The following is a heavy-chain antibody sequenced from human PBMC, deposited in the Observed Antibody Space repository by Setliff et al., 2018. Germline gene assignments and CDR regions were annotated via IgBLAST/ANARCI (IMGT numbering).Heavy chain of an antibody. CDR3: ATSDWYAAFDH. Sequence: GGSLRLSCAASGFAFASYNMIWVRQAPGKGLEWVSSLSSANNYIVYADSVKGRFTISRDNSKNTLYLQMNSLRPEDTAVYYCATSDWYAAFDHWGQGTLVTVSS. V-gene: IGHV3-21*01. J-gene: IGHJ4*02. CDR2: LSSANNYI. D-gene: IGHD6-19*01. CDR1: GFAFASYN.